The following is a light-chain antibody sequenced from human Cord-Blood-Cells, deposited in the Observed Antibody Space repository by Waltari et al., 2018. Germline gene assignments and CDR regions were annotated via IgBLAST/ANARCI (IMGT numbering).Light chain of an antibody. J-gene: IGLJ3*02. CDR1: SSDVGGYTY. CDR2: DVS. V-gene: IGLV2-14*01. Sequence: QSALTQPASVSGSPGQSITISCTGTSSDVGGYTYVSWYQQHPGKAPKRMIYDVSKRPSGVSNRFSGSKSGNTASLTISGLQAEDEADYYCSSYTSSSTLVFGGGTKLTVL. CDR3: SSYTSSSTLV.